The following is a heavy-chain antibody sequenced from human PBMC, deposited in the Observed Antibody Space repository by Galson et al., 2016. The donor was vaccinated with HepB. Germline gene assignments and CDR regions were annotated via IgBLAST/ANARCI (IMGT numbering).Heavy chain of an antibody. CDR3: ARVRDGYNTHFYYGMDV. V-gene: IGHV1-69*13. CDR2: IINLYGTA. Sequence: SVKVSCKASGGTFSSYAISWVRQAPGQGLEWMGVIINLYGTANYALKFQGRVTITADESTSTAHMEVSSLRYEDTAVYYCARVRDGYNTHFYYGMDVWGQGGSVTVS. D-gene: IGHD5-24*01. J-gene: IGHJ6*02. CDR1: GGTFSSYA.